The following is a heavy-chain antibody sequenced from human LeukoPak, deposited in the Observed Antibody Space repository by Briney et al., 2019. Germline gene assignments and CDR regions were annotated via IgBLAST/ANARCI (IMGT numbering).Heavy chain of an antibody. CDR2: IYPGDSDT. CDR1: GYSFTSYW. CDR3: ARARPKGYSGYDYGFDY. J-gene: IGHJ4*02. V-gene: IGHV5-51*01. Sequence: GESLKISCKGSGYSFTSYWIGWVRQMPGKGLEWMGIIYPGDSDTRYSASFQGQVTISADKSISTAYLQWSSLKASDTAMYYCARARPKGYSGYDYGFDYWGQGTLVTVSS. D-gene: IGHD5-12*01.